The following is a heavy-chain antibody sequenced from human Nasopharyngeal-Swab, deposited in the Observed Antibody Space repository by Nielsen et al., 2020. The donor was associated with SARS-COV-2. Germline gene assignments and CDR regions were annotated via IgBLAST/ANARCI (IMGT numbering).Heavy chain of an antibody. CDR3: ARDLVTESLGYGLDY. V-gene: IGHV3-33*01. D-gene: IGHD3-16*01. CDR2: IWYDGSNK. Sequence: GSLKISCAASGFTFSSYGMHWVRPAPGKGLEWVAVIWYDGSNKYYADSVKGRFTISRDNSKNTLYLQMNSLRAEDTAVYYCARDLVTESLGYGLDYWGQGTLVTVSS. CDR1: GFTFSSYG. J-gene: IGHJ4*02.